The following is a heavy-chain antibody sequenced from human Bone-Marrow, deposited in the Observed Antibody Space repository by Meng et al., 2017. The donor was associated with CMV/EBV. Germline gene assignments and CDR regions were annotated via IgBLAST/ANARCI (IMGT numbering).Heavy chain of an antibody. J-gene: IGHJ4*02. CDR2: INPNSGGT. V-gene: IGHV1-2*02. CDR1: GYTFTGYY. Sequence: ASVKVSCKASGYTFTGYYMHWVRQAPGQGLEWMGWINPNSGGTNYAQKFQGRVTMTRDTSISTAYMELSRLRSDDTAVYYCATSPGWLQPTRFDYWGQGTLATVSS. D-gene: IGHD5-24*01. CDR3: ATSPGWLQPTRFDY.